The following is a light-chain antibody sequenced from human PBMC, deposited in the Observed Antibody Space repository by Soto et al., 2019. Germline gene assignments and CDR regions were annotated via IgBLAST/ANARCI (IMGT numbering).Light chain of an antibody. CDR1: SSDVGGYDY. J-gene: IGLJ1*01. V-gene: IGLV2-11*01. CDR3: CSYAGTYTFYV. CDR2: DVT. Sequence: ALTQPRSVSGSPGQSVTISCTGTSSDVGGYDYVSWYQQHPGKAPKLMIYDVTKRPSGVPDRFSGSRSGNTASLTISGLQAEDDADYYCCSYAGTYTFYVFGTGTKLTVL.